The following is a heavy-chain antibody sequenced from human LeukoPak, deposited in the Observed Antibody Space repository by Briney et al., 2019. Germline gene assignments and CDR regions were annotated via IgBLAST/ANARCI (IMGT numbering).Heavy chain of an antibody. J-gene: IGHJ4*02. D-gene: IGHD2-2*01. V-gene: IGHV3-30*02. Sequence: PGGSLRLSCAASGFTFSSYGMHWVRQAPGKGLEWVAFIRYDGSNKYYADSVKGRFTISRDNSKNTLYLQMNSLRAEDTAVYYCAKGHIVVVPAAPLDYWGQGTLVTVSS. CDR2: IRYDGSNK. CDR3: AKGHIVVVPAAPLDY. CDR1: GFTFSSYG.